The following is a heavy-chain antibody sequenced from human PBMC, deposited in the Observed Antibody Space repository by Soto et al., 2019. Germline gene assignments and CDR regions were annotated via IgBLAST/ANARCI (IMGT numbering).Heavy chain of an antibody. J-gene: IGHJ6*02. CDR2: IIPIFGTA. D-gene: IGHD1-26*01. V-gene: IGHV1-69*12. Sequence: QVQLVQSGAEVKKPGSSVKVSCKASGGTFSSYAISWVRQAPGQGLEWMGGIIPIFGTADYAQKFQGRVTITADESTSTAYMELSSRRSEDTAVYYCASHSGSSPEGRYYYGRDVWGQGTTVTVSS. CDR3: ASHSGSSPEGRYYYGRDV. CDR1: GGTFSSYA.